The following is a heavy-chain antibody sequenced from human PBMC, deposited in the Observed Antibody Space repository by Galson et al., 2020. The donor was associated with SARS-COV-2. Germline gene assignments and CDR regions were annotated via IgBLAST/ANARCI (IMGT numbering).Heavy chain of an antibody. J-gene: IGHJ6*02. CDR3: AKTIDMATHYYYNGMDV. Sequence: GESLKISCAASGFSFNSYAMNWVRQAPGKGLEGVSSISASGTSTYYADSVKGRFTISRDNAGNTLYLHMSSLRAEDTAVYYCAKTIDMATHYYYNGMDVWGQGTTVTVSS. CDR1: GFSFNSYA. V-gene: IGHV3-23*01. CDR2: ISASGTST. D-gene: IGHD5-12*01.